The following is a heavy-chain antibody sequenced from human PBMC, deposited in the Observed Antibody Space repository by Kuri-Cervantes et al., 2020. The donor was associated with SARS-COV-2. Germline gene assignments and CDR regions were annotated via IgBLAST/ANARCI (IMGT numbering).Heavy chain of an antibody. V-gene: IGHV3-23*01. CDR1: GFTFSSYD. D-gene: IGHD3-3*01. J-gene: IGHJ3*02. Sequence: GGSLRLSCAASGFTFSSYDMSWVRQAPGKGLEWVAGIGSYGVTTYYADSVKGRFAVSRDNSKNTLYLQMNSLRAEDTAVYYCARAAFTDFWSGYPGRGDAFDIWGQGTMVTVSS. CDR3: ARAAFTDFWSGYPGRGDAFDI. CDR2: IGSYGVTT.